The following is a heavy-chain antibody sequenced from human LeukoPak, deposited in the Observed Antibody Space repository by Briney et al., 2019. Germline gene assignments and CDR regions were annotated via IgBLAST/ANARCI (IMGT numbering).Heavy chain of an antibody. V-gene: IGHV4-4*07. CDR2: IYTSGST. CDR1: GVTISSYN. Sequence: PSGTLSLTCAVSGVTISSYNWSWVRQPAGKGLERIGRIYTSGSTNYNPSLKSRVTMSVDTSKNQFSLKLSSVTAADTAVYYCARDGYYYEYSSSAGGNGYMDVWGKGTTVTVSS. CDR3: ARDGYYYEYSSSAGGNGYMDV. J-gene: IGHJ6*03. D-gene: IGHD6-6*01.